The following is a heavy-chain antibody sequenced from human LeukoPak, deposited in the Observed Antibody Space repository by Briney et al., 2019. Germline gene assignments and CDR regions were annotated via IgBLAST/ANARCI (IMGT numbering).Heavy chain of an antibody. D-gene: IGHD3-16*01. CDR1: EYSFATYW. CDR2: IFPGDSDT. CDR3: ARHPWGIKVADY. V-gene: IGHV5-51*01. Sequence: GESLKISCKGSEYSFATYWIGWVRQMPGQGLEWMGIIFPGDSDTRYSPSFQGQVTISADKSITTAYLQWDSLKASDTAMYYCARHPWGIKVADYWGQGTLVTVSS. J-gene: IGHJ4*02.